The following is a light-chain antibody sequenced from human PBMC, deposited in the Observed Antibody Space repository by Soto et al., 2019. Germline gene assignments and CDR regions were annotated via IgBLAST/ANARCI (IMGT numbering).Light chain of an antibody. CDR2: GNT. V-gene: IGLV1-40*01. CDR1: SSNLGAQYD. Sequence: QSVLTQPPSVSGAPGQRVTISCIGSSSNLGAQYDVHWYQHLPGRAPKLLIYGNTNRPSGVPDRFSGSKSGTSASLAITGLQAEDEADYYCQSYDSSLSGVIFGGGTKLTVL. J-gene: IGLJ2*01. CDR3: QSYDSSLSGVI.